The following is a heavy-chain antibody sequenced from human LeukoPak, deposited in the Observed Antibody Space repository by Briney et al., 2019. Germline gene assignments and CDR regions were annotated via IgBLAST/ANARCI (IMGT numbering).Heavy chain of an antibody. CDR1: GGSISSYY. D-gene: IGHD3-22*01. Sequence: PSETLSLTCTVSGGSISSYYWSWIRQPPGKGLEWIGYIYYSGSTNYNPSLKSRVTISVDTSKNQFSLKLSSVTAADTAVYYCARARYYDSSGYPKRPYYYGMDVWGQGTTVTVSS. CDR3: ARARYYDSSGYPKRPYYYGMDV. J-gene: IGHJ6*02. V-gene: IGHV4-59*01. CDR2: IYYSGST.